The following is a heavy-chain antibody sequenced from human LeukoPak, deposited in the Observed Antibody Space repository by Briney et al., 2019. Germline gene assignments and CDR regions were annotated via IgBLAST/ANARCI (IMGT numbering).Heavy chain of an antibody. D-gene: IGHD5-24*01. CDR1: GGSISSGISY. Sequence: SETLSLTCTVSGGSISSGISYWSWIRQRPGQGLERIGYIYHSGTTYYSPSLKSRVTISVDTFKNQFSLKLSSVTAADTAVYYCARDSRDGYSHFDSWGQGTLVTVSS. CDR3: ARDSRDGYSHFDS. CDR2: IYHSGTT. V-gene: IGHV4-31*03. J-gene: IGHJ4*02.